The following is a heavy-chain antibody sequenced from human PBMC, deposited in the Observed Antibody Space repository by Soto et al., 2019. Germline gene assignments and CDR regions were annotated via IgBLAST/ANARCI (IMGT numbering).Heavy chain of an antibody. V-gene: IGHV2-5*02. Sequence: QITLKESCPTLVMPTQTLTLTCTFSGFSLSTGGVGVGWVRQPPGKPLEWLAFIYWDDDKRYNPSLKSRLTITKDTSNNVVVLIMTNVDPVDTATYFCAHRQPGSSTGWDTGIFDFWVQGTLVTDSS. CDR1: GFSLSTGGVG. J-gene: IGHJ4*02. CDR2: IYWDDDK. CDR3: AHRQPGSSTGWDTGIFDF. D-gene: IGHD6-19*01.